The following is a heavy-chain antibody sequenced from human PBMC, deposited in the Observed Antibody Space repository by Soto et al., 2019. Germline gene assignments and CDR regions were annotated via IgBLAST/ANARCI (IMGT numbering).Heavy chain of an antibody. V-gene: IGHV1-69*06. Sequence: QVQLVQSGAEVKKPGSSVKVSCKASGGTFSSYAISWVRQAPGHGLEWMGGIIPIFGTANYAQKVQGRVTITADKSTSTAYMELSSLRYEDTAVYYCARSGLIAAATNWFDPWGQGTLVTVSS. CDR1: GGTFSSYA. CDR2: IIPIFGTA. CDR3: ARSGLIAAATNWFDP. D-gene: IGHD6-13*01. J-gene: IGHJ5*02.